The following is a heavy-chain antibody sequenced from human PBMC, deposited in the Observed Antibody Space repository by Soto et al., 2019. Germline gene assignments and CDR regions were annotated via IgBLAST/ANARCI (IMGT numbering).Heavy chain of an antibody. J-gene: IGHJ6*02. V-gene: IGHV3-15*07. CDR3: TTGSVEGV. D-gene: IGHD2-15*01. CDR2: IKTNSEGGTT. Sequence: EVQLVESGGGLVKPGGSLTLSCAASGFTIGDAWMNWVRQAPGKGLEWVGRIKTNSEGGTTDYAAPVQGRFTLSRDDSRNTLSLHMNSLKTDDTAVYYCTTGSVEGVWGQGATVTVSS. CDR1: GFTIGDAW.